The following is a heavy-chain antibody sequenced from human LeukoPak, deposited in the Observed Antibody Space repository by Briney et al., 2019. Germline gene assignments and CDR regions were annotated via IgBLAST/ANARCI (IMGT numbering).Heavy chain of an antibody. J-gene: IGHJ5*02. V-gene: IGHV4-39*01. Sequence: SETLSLTCTVSGGSISSSTNYWGWIRQPPGKGLEWIGSIYYSGSTYYNPPLKSRVTISVDTSKNQFSLKLSSVTAVYTAVYYCARWPRYNWNYFPNWFDPWGQGTLVTVSS. D-gene: IGHD1-7*01. CDR1: GGSISSSTNY. CDR2: IYYSGST. CDR3: ARWPRYNWNYFPNWFDP.